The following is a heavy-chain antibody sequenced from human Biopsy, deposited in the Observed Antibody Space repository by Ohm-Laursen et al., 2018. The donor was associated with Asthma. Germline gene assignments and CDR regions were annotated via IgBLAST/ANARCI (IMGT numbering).Heavy chain of an antibody. J-gene: IGHJ1*01. CDR1: GFIFDDYI. CDR2: ITWDSATT. D-gene: IGHD3-3*02. CDR3: ARTFHFWSPYHAEHYQL. V-gene: IGHV3-9*01. Sequence: SLRLSCAATGFIFDDYIIHWVRQAPGKGLEWVSHITWDSATTVYADSVKGRFTVSRDNAKNSLYLQMNSLRAEDTAVYYCARTFHFWSPYHAEHYQLWGQGTLVTVSS.